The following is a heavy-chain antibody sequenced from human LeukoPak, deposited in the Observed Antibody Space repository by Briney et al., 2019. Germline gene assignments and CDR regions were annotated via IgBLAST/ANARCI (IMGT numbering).Heavy chain of an antibody. Sequence: ASVKVSCKASGGTFSSYAISWVRQAPGQGLEWMGRIIPILGIANYAQKFQGRVTITADKSTSTAYMELSSLRSEDTAVYYCARRTTGTSFDYWGQGTLVTVSS. CDR2: IIPILGIA. CDR3: ARRTTGTSFDY. D-gene: IGHD1-1*01. J-gene: IGHJ4*02. CDR1: GGTFSSYA. V-gene: IGHV1-69*04.